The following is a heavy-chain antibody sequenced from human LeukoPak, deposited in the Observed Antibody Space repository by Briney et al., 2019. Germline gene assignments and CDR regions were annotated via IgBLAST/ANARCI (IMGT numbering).Heavy chain of an antibody. CDR1: GFTFRSYA. J-gene: IGHJ4*02. CDR2: ISSSGSTI. V-gene: IGHV3-48*03. Sequence: PGGSLRLSCAASGFTFRSYAMTWVRQAPGKGLEWVSYISSSGSTIDYADSVKGRFTISRDNAKNSLYLQMNSLRAEDTAVYYCARSIPAGNRRWGQGTLVTVSS. CDR3: ARSIPAGNRR. D-gene: IGHD2-2*01.